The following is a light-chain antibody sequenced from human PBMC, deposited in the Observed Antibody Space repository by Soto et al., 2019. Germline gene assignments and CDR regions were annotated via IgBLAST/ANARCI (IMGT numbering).Light chain of an antibody. Sequence: DIQMTQSPSTLSASVGDTVTVTCRASQSVSGWLAWYQQKPGKAPNLLIYDASILQSGVPSRFSGSGSGTDFTLTISSLQPEDFATYYCQQSYSTLRTFGQGTKVDIK. J-gene: IGKJ1*01. CDR2: DAS. V-gene: IGKV1-39*01. CDR3: QQSYSTLRT. CDR1: QSVSGW.